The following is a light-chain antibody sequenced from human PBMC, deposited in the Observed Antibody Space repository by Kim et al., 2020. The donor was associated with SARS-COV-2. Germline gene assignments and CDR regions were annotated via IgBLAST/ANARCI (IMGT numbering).Light chain of an antibody. CDR3: SSYTSTNVL. CDR2: EVR. CDR1: SSDVGSYNR. J-gene: IGLJ2*01. V-gene: IGLV2-18*02. Sequence: QSALTQPPSVSGSPGQLVTISCTGTSSDVGSYNRVSWYQQPPGTAPKLVIFEVRNRPSGVPDRFSGSRSGNTASLTISGLQAEDEADYYCSSYTSTNVLFGGGTKLTVL.